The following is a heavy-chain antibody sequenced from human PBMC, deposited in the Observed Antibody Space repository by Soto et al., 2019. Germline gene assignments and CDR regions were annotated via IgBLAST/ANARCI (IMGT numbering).Heavy chain of an antibody. J-gene: IGHJ6*02. D-gene: IGHD2-8*01. Sequence: QVQLEQSGAEVKKPGSSVKVSCKASGGTFRTAAISWVRQAPGQGLEWMGGIMPVFRTPDYAQKFQGGVTINADESTNTAYMELSGLRSNDTAVYYCARDNDRPQLGGNYYYILDVCGQGTTITVSS. V-gene: IGHV1-69*12. CDR3: ARDNDRPQLGGNYYYILDV. CDR2: IMPVFRTP. CDR1: GGTFRTAA.